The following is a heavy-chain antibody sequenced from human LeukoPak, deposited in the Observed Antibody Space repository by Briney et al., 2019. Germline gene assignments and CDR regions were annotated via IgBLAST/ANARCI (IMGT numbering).Heavy chain of an antibody. D-gene: IGHD4-11*01. J-gene: IGHJ3*02. CDR3: ARLTVTNDAFDI. V-gene: IGHV4-34*01. CDR2: INHSGST. Sequence: SETLSLTCAVYGGSFSGYYWSWIRQPPGKGLEWFGEINHSGSTNYNPSLKSRVTISVDTSKNQFSLKLSSVTAADTAVYYCARLTVTNDAFDIWGQGTMVTVSS. CDR1: GGSFSGYY.